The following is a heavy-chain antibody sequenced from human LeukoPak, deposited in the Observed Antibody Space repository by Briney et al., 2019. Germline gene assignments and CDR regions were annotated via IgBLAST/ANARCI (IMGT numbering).Heavy chain of an antibody. CDR2: TNLHGSTL. J-gene: IGHJ4*02. Sequence: GGSLRLSCAVSGLDFSNYWMHWVRHAPGKGLVWVARTNLHGSTLDYADSVKGRFTISRDNVKNTLFLQMNSLRVEDTAVYYCASAYTYVRLGDHWGQGTLVTVSS. D-gene: IGHD3-16*01. CDR3: ASAYTYVRLGDH. CDR1: GLDFSNYW. V-gene: IGHV3-74*01.